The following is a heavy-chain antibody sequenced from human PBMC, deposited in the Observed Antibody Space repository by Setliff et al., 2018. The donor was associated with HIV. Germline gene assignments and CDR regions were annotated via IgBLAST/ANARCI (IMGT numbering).Heavy chain of an antibody. Sequence: SETLSLTCTVSGGSISSSSYYWGWIRQPPGKGLEWIGSIYYYNPSLKSRVTISVDTSKNQFSLKLSSVTAADTAVYYCARRYHDASGFYISWGQGVLVTVSS. CDR2: IY. D-gene: IGHD3-22*01. J-gene: IGHJ4*02. V-gene: IGHV4-39*01. CDR1: GGSISSSSYY. CDR3: ARRYHDASGFYIS.